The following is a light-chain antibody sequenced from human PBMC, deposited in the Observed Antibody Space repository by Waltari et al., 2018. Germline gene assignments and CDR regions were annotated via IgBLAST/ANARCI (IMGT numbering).Light chain of an antibody. J-gene: IGLJ2*01. CDR1: SSDVGNYKR. CDR3: SSYAGSSKGV. Sequence: QSALTQPASVSGSPGQSIPTSCTGTSSDVGNYKRVSWYQQHPGNAPKLRIYAVSKRPSGVSDRFSGSKSGDMASLTISGLQPEDEAEYFCSSYAGSSKGVFGGGTKVTVL. CDR2: AVS. V-gene: IGLV2-23*02.